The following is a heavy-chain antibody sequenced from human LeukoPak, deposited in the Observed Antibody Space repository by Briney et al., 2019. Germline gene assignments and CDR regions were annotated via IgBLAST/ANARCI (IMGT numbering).Heavy chain of an antibody. CDR1: GGSVSSVSYF. V-gene: IGHV4-61*01. CDR2: VYYSGST. Sequence: SDTLSLTCTVSGGSVSSVSYFWTWIRQPPGKGLEWIGYVYYSGSTNYNPSLKSRVTISVDTSKNQFSLKVSSVTAADTAVYYCAREVIVGATGYYYYGMDVWGQGTTVTVSS. D-gene: IGHD1-26*01. J-gene: IGHJ6*02. CDR3: AREVIVGATGYYYYGMDV.